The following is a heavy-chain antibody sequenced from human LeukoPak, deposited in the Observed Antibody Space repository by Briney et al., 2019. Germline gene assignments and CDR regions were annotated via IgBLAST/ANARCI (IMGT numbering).Heavy chain of an antibody. CDR2: INHSGST. J-gene: IGHJ4*02. Sequence: SETLSLTCAVYGGSFSGYYWSWIRQPPGKGLEWIGEINHSGSTNYNPSLKSRVTISVDTSKNQFSLKLSSVTAADAAVYYCARSRREWGYFDYWGQGTQVTVSS. CDR1: GGSFSGYY. D-gene: IGHD7-27*01. V-gene: IGHV4-34*01. CDR3: ARSRREWGYFDY.